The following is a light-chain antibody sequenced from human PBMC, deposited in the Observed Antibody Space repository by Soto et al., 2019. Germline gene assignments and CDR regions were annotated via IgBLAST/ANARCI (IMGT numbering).Light chain of an antibody. Sequence: QSVLTQPASVSESPGQSITISCTGTSSDVGGYNYVSWYQQHPGKAPKLMIYEVSNRPSGVSNRFSGSKSGNTASLTISGLQAEDEADYYCSSYTSSSTYVFGTGTKVTAL. V-gene: IGLV2-14*01. J-gene: IGLJ1*01. CDR2: EVS. CDR1: SSDVGGYNY. CDR3: SSYTSSSTYV.